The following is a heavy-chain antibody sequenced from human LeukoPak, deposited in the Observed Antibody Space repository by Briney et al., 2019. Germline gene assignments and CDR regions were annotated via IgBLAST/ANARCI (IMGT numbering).Heavy chain of an antibody. CDR2: MNPNSGNT. J-gene: IGHJ4*02. CDR3: ARVRAARYSTPFDY. V-gene: IGHV1-8*02. Sequence: ASVKVSCKASGYTFTGYYMHWVRQAPGQGLEWMGWMNPNSGNTGYAQKFQGRVTMTRNTSISTAYMELSSLRSEDTAVYYCARVRAARYSTPFDYWGQGTLVTVSS. CDR1: GYTFTGYY. D-gene: IGHD6-6*01.